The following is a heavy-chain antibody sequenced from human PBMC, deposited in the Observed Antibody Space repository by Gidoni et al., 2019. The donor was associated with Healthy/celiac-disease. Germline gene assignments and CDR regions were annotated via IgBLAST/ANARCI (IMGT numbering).Heavy chain of an antibody. CDR3: ARGGVGDYGRGYMDV. J-gene: IGHJ6*03. Sequence: NPSLKSRVTISVDTSKNQFSLKLSSVTAADTAVYYCARGGVGDYGRGYMDVWGKGTTVTVSS. D-gene: IGHD4-17*01. V-gene: IGHV4-34*01.